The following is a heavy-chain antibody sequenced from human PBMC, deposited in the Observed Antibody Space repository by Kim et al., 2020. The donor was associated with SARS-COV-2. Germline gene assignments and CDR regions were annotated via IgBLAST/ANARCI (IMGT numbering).Heavy chain of an antibody. CDR3: ARGEVATDPAYYFDY. Sequence: DPVKGRFTISRDNAKNSLYLQMNSLRDEDTAVYYCARGEVATDPAYYFDYWGQGTLVTVSS. V-gene: IGHV3-48*02. J-gene: IGHJ4*02. D-gene: IGHD5-12*01.